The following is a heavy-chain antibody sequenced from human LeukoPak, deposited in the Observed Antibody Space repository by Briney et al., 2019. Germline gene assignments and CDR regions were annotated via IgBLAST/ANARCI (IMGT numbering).Heavy chain of an antibody. V-gene: IGHV4-34*01. CDR1: GGSFSGYY. J-gene: IGHJ6*02. Sequence: SETLSLTCAVYGGSFSGYYWSWIRQPPGKGLEWIGEINHSGSTNYNPSLKSRVTISVDTSKNQFSLKLSSVTAADTAVYYCARPRPTNGYASHTFYYYYGMDVWGQGTTVTVSS. CDR3: ARPRPTNGYASHTFYYYYGMDV. CDR2: INHSGST. D-gene: IGHD5-12*01.